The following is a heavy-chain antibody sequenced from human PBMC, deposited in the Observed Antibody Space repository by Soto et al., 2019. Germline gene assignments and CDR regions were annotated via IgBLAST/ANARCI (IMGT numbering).Heavy chain of an antibody. CDR3: AKRYEGQLVPGSFDY. D-gene: IGHD6-6*01. V-gene: IGHV3-23*01. CDR1: GFTFSSYA. J-gene: IGHJ4*02. Sequence: EVQLLESGGGLVQPGGSLRLSCAASGFTFSSYAMSWVRQAPGKGLEWVSAISGSGGSTYYAASVKGRFPISRDNSKNTLHLQMNSLRAEDTAVYYCAKRYEGQLVPGSFDYWGQGTLVTVSS. CDR2: ISGSGGST.